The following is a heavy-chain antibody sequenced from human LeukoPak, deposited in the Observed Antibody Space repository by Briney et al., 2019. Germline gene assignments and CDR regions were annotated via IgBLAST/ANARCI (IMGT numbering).Heavy chain of an antibody. CDR1: GFTFSSYG. CDR3: ARVVGPGGDGSAWTGNWLDP. CDR2: IRYDGSNK. Sequence: QPGGSLRLSCAASGFTFSSYGMHWVRQAPGKGLEWVAFIRYDGSNKYYADSVKGRFTISRDNSKNTLYLQMSSLRAEDTAEYYCARVVGPGGDGSAWTGNWLDPWGQGTLVTVSS. V-gene: IGHV3-30*02. J-gene: IGHJ5*02. D-gene: IGHD3/OR15-3a*01.